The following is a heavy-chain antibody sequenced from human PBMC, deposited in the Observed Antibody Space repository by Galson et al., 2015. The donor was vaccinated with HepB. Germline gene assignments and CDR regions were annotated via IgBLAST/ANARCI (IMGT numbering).Heavy chain of an antibody. J-gene: IGHJ3*02. Sequence: SVKVSCKASGGTFSSYTISWVRQAPGQGLEWMGRIIPILGIANYAQKFQGRVTITADKSTSTAYMELSSLRSEDTAVYYCASGEDSSGYQTTVYAFDIWGQGTMVTVSS. D-gene: IGHD3-22*01. CDR3: ASGEDSSGYQTTVYAFDI. CDR2: IIPILGIA. CDR1: GGTFSSYT. V-gene: IGHV1-69*02.